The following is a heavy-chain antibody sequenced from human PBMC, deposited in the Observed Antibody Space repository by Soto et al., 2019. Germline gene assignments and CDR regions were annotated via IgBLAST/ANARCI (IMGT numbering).Heavy chain of an antibody. V-gene: IGHV3-7*03. CDR1: GVSCGGFG. CDR3: ATLQRSRYWSGGRCDSTLWFDP. J-gene: IGHJ5*02. CDR2: IKEDGSEK. D-gene: IGHD2-15*01. Sequence: CGSLRLSCGASGVSCGGFGGSWVRQAPGKGLEWVANIKEDGSEKDYVDSVKGRFNLSRDNAKKSLFLQMDSLRAEDTALYYCATLQRSRYWSGGRCDSTLWFDPWGQGTLVTVSS.